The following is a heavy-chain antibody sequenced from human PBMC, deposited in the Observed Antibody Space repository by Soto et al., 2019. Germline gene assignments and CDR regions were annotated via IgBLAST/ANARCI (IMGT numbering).Heavy chain of an antibody. J-gene: IGHJ4*02. CDR3: ARGWGRIFDY. D-gene: IGHD7-27*01. Sequence: SETLSLTCTVSGGSITYYCSWMRLSPGKGLEWIGYINSNGYSSYNPSLKSRVAISVDTSKNQFSLKLSSVTAADTAVYYCARGWGRIFDYWGQGTLVTVSS. V-gene: IGHV4-59*01. CDR2: INSNGYS. CDR1: GGSITYY.